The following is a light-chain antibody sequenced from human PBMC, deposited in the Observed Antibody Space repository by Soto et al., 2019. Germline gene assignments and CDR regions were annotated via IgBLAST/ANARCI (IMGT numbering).Light chain of an antibody. CDR3: GSWDSSLSAYV. V-gene: IGLV1-51*01. Sequence: SALTKPPSVYAAPGQKVTISCSGSSSNIGGNSVSWYQQLPGTAPKLLIYDDNKRPSGIPDRFSGSKSGTSATLGITGFQTGDEADYYCGSWDSSLSAYVFGTGNKVTVL. J-gene: IGLJ1*01. CDR2: DDN. CDR1: SSNIGGNS.